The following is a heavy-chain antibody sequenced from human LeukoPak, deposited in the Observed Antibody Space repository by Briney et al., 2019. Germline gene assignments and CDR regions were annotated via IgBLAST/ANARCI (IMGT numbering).Heavy chain of an antibody. CDR3: AREGGFGELEDYYYYGMDV. V-gene: IGHV3-21*01. CDR1: GFTFSSYS. D-gene: IGHD3-10*01. Sequence: PGGSLRLSCAASGFTFSSYSMNWVRQAPGKGLEWVSSISSSSSYIYYADSVKGRFTISRDNAKNSLYLQMNSLRAEDTAVYYCAREGGFGELEDYYYYGMDVWGQGTTVTVSS. CDR2: ISSSSSYI. J-gene: IGHJ6*02.